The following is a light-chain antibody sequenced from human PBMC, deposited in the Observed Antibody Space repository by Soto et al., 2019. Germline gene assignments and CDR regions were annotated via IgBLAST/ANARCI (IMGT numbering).Light chain of an antibody. J-gene: IGKJ1*01. CDR3: QQGNTYST. Sequence: DIQLTQSPSILSASVGDRVTITCRASQNIGSWLAWYQQKPGKAPNLLIFQTSNLESGVPSRFSGSGSGTEFTLTISSLQPDDFATYYCQQGNTYSTFGQGTKVETK. V-gene: IGKV1-5*03. CDR2: QTS. CDR1: QNIGSW.